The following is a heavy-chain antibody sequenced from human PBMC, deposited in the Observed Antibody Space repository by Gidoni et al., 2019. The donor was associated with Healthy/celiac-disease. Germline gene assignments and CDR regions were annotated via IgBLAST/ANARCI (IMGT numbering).Heavy chain of an antibody. V-gene: IGHV3-53*02. J-gene: IGHJ4*02. CDR3: ERGPTVTEYYFDY. CDR1: GFTVSSNY. CDR2: IYSGGST. Sequence: EVQLVETGGGLIHPGGSLRLSCAASGFTVSSNYMSWVRQAPGKGLDCVSVIYSGGSTYYADSVKGRFTISRDNSKNTLYLQMNSLRAEDTAVYYCERGPTVTEYYFDYWGQGTLVTVSS. D-gene: IGHD4-17*01.